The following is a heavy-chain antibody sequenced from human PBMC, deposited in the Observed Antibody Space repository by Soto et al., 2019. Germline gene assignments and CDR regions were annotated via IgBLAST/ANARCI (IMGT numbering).Heavy chain of an antibody. Sequence: ASVKVSCKASGYTFTSYYMHWVRQAPGQGLEWMGIINPSRGSTSYAQKFQGRVTMTTDTSTSTVYMELRSLRSDDTAVYYCARGGDGYNFGAVYWGQGTPVTVSS. J-gene: IGHJ4*02. CDR3: ARGGDGYNFGAVY. D-gene: IGHD2-21*01. CDR1: GYTFTSYY. V-gene: IGHV1-46*01. CDR2: INPSRGST.